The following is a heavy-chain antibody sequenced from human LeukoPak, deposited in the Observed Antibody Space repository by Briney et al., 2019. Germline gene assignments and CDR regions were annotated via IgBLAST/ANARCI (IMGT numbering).Heavy chain of an antibody. CDR1: GGSISSGGYY. Sequence: SETLSLTCTVSGGSISSGGYYWSWIRQHPGKGLEWIGYIYYSGGTYYNPSLKSRVTISVDTSKNQFSLKLSSVTAADTAVYYCARDRGYCSSTSCYKMIDPWGQGTLVTVSS. D-gene: IGHD2-2*02. V-gene: IGHV4-31*03. J-gene: IGHJ5*02. CDR2: IYYSGGT. CDR3: ARDRGYCSSTSCYKMIDP.